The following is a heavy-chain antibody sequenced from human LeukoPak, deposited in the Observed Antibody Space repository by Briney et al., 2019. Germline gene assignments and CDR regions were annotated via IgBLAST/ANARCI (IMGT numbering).Heavy chain of an antibody. CDR1: GFTFSSYS. Sequence: KPGGSLRLSCAASGFTFSSYSMNWVRQAPGKGLEWVSSISSSSSYIYYADSVKGRFTISRDNAKNSLYLQMNILRAEDTAVYYCVSGSYEGGYYGMDVWGQGTTVTVSS. CDR3: VSGSYEGGYYGMDV. D-gene: IGHD1-26*01. V-gene: IGHV3-21*01. CDR2: ISSSSSYI. J-gene: IGHJ6*02.